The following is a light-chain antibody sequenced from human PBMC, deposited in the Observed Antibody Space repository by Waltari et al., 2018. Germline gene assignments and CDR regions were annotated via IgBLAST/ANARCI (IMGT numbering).Light chain of an antibody. CDR2: KDS. CDR1: VLPKNY. V-gene: IGLV3-27*01. CDR3: YSAADNQWV. J-gene: IGLJ3*02. Sequence: SYELTQPPPLPVSPGRQPGTTCSGDVLPKNYARWSQQKPGQPPVLVIFKDSERPSGIPERFSGSSSGTTVTLTISGAQVEDEADYYCYSAADNQWVVGGGTKLTVL.